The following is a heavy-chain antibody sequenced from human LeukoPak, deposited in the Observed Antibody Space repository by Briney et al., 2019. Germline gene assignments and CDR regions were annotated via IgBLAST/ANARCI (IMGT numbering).Heavy chain of an antibody. V-gene: IGHV4-38-2*01. J-gene: IGHJ3*01. CDR3: ARMGVSYYYDSSTYFPVAFDV. CDR1: GYSITSGYY. D-gene: IGHD3-22*01. Sequence: SETLSLTCAVSGYSITSGYYWGWVRQSPGRGLEWIGTIFHSGSIYYNPSLKSRVTLSVDTSKNQFSLKLSSLTAADTAIYHCARMGVSYYYDSSTYFPVAFDVWGQGTMVIVSA. CDR2: IFHSGSI.